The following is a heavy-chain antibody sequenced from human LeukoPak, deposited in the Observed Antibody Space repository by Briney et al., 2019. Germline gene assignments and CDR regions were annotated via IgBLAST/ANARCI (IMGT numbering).Heavy chain of an antibody. D-gene: IGHD4-17*01. Sequence: GGSLRLSCAASGFTFSSYEINWVRQAPGKELEWVSYISSSGYTTYYADSVKGRFTISRDNAKNSLYLQMNSLRAEDTAVYYCARVTGDYHGHWGQGTLVRVSS. CDR1: GFTFSSYE. V-gene: IGHV3-48*03. J-gene: IGHJ4*02. CDR3: ARVTGDYHGH. CDR2: ISSSGYTT.